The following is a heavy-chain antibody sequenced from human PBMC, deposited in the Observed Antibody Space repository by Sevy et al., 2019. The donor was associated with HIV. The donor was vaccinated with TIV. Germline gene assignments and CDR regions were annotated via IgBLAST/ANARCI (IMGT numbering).Heavy chain of an antibody. J-gene: IGHJ6*02. CDR3: ARDKPGGDYGMDV. CDR1: GFTVSSDY. V-gene: IGHV3-53*01. Sequence: GGSLRLSCAASGFTVSSDYMSWVRQAPGKGLEWVSVTYSGGTTFHADSVRGRFTISRDNSKNTQYLQMNSLKAAETAIYYCARDKPGGDYGMDVWGQGTTVTVSS. CDR2: TYSGGTT. D-gene: IGHD3-16*01.